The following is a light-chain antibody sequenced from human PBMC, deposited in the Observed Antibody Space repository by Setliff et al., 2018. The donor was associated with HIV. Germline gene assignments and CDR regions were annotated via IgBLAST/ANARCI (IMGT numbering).Light chain of an antibody. CDR1: TSNIGSNT. J-gene: IGLJ2*01. Sequence: QSVLTQPPSVSGTTGQGVVISCSGGTSNIGSNTVSWYQHLPGTAPKLVIYSDNQRPSGVPDRFAGSKSDTSASLAISGLQSEDEGVYYCAAWDDSLIGSSVIFGGGTKVTVL. CDR2: SDN. V-gene: IGLV1-44*01. CDR3: AAWDDSLIGSSVI.